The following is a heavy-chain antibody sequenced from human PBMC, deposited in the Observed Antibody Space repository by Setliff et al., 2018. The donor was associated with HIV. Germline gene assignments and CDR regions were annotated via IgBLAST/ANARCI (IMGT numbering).Heavy chain of an antibody. CDR3: AKEPKLGGIAAPFDY. J-gene: IGHJ4*02. V-gene: IGHV3-23*01. CDR2: ISDGGGST. CDR1: GFTFSSYP. Sequence: LRLSCAASGFTFSSYPMSWVRQSPGKGPEWVSAISDGGGSTYYAVSVKGRFTISRDNSKNTLYLQMNSLGVEDTAVYYCAKEPKLGGIAAPFDYWGQGTLVTVS. D-gene: IGHD6-6*01.